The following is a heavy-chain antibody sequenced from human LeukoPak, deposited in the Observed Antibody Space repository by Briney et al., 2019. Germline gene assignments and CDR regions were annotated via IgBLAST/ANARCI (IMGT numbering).Heavy chain of an antibody. CDR1: GGSISSYY. CDR2: IHYSGTT. V-gene: IGHV4-59*01. CDR3: ARDAEDDVWSGYYCMGFDR. D-gene: IGHD3-3*01. Sequence: SETLSLTCTVSGGSISSYYWSWIRQPPGKGLEWVGYIHYSGTTNYNTSLKSRVTISVDTSKTQISLKLSFGTVADTAVYFYARDAEDDVWSGYYCMGFDRWGQGTRAIVSS. J-gene: IGHJ5*02.